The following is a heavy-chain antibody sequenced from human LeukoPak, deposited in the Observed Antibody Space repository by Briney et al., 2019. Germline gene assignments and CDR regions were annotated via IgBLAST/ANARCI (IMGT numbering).Heavy chain of an antibody. CDR1: GGSFSGYY. CDR3: ARGPNYYDSSGYPIQH. CDR2: INHSGST. D-gene: IGHD3-22*01. J-gene: IGHJ1*01. Sequence: SETLSLTCAVYGGSFSGYYWSWIRQPPGKGLEWIGEINHSGSTNYNPSLKSRVTISVDTSKNQFSLKLSSVTAADTAVYYRARGPNYYDSSGYPIQHWGQGTLVTASS. V-gene: IGHV4-34*01.